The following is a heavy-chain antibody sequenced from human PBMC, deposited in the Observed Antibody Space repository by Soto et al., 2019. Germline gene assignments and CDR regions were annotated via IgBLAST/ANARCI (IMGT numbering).Heavy chain of an antibody. CDR1: GGSISSGGYS. CDR2: VYHTGRT. D-gene: IGHD3-16*01. J-gene: IGHJ6*02. V-gene: IGHV4-30-2*05. CDR3: ARRRIPVPFGGVTPEHGIDV. Sequence: QLQLQESGSGLVKPSQSLSLTCTFSGGSISSGGYSWTWIRQPPGKGLEWIGNVYHTGRTNYNPSLKSRLARSIAGSKNPVSLRLSSWTCDETAVYSCARRRIPVPFGGVTPEHGIDVWGQGTTVSVSS.